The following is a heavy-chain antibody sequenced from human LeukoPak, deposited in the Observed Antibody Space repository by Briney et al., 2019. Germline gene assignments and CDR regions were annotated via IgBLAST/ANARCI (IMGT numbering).Heavy chain of an antibody. D-gene: IGHD5-12*01. CDR2: ISSGSGTI. CDR1: GFTFSSYN. Sequence: GGSLRLSCAASGFTFSSYNMNWVRQAPGKGLEWVSYISSGSGTIYYADSVKGRFTISRDNAKNSLYLQMNSLRAEDTAVYYCVKEVVATIPPLWGQGILVTVSS. CDR3: VKEVVATIPPL. J-gene: IGHJ4*02. V-gene: IGHV3-48*04.